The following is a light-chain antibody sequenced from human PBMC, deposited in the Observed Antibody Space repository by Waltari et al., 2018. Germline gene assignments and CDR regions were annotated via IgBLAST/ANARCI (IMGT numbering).Light chain of an antibody. V-gene: IGLV2-8*01. Sequence: QSALTQPPSASGSPGQSVTISCTGTSSDVGGYNYVSWYQQHPGKAPKLMIYEVSQRPSGVPDLFSGSKSGDTASLTVSGLQAEDEADYYCSSFAGTNNFVVFGGGTKLTV. CDR3: SSFAGTNNFVV. CDR1: SSDVGGYNY. J-gene: IGLJ2*01. CDR2: EVS.